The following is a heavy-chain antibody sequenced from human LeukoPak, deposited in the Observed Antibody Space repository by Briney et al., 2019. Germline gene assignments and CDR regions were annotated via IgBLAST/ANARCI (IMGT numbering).Heavy chain of an antibody. CDR2: IYYSGST. V-gene: IGHV4-59*01. CDR1: GGSISSYH. CDR3: ARTRISYFDY. Sequence: SETLSLTCTVSGGSISSYHWGWIRQPPGKGLEWIGYIYYSGSTSYNPSLKSRVTISVDTSKNQFSLKLSSVTAADTAVYYCARTRISYFDYWGQGTLVTVSS. J-gene: IGHJ4*02. D-gene: IGHD2/OR15-2a*01.